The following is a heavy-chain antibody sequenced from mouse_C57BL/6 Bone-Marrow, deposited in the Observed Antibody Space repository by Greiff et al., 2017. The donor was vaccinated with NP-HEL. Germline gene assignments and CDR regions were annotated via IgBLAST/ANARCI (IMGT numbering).Heavy chain of an antibody. CDR3: ARVDYYGSREPLFAY. V-gene: IGHV3-6*01. Sequence: EVQLQESGPGLVKPSQSLSLTCSVTGYSITSGYYWNWIRQFPGNKLEWMGYISYDGSNNYNPSLKNRISITRDTSKNQFFLKLNSVTTEDTATYYCARVDYYGSREPLFAYWGQGTLVTVSA. D-gene: IGHD1-1*01. J-gene: IGHJ3*01. CDR1: GYSITSGYY. CDR2: ISYDGSN.